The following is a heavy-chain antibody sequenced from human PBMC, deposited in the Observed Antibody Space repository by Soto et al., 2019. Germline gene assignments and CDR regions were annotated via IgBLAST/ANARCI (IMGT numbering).Heavy chain of an antibody. CDR1: GGTFSNYA. V-gene: IGHV1-69*01. D-gene: IGHD3-10*01. J-gene: IGHJ3*01. CDR3: ARAGPGSYLYAFDV. CDR2: IIPVFGPA. Sequence: QVQLVQSGAEVEKPGSSVKVSCKASGGTFSNYALSWVRQAPGQGLEWMGGIIPVFGPAHYAQKFQGRVTITADEATSTAYVELSSLRSEEPAVYYCARAGPGSYLYAFDVWGQGTMVTVSS.